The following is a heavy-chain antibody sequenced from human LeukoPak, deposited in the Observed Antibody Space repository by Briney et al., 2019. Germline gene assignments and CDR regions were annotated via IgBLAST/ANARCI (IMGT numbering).Heavy chain of an antibody. J-gene: IGHJ4*02. CDR3: ARGPHYFDYSGSSFDF. Sequence: PSETLSLTCTVSGYSISSGYYWDWIRQSPGKGLEWSGNIYHSGTTYYNPSLNSRVSISADTSKNQFSLKLSSVTAADTAVYYCARGPHYFDYSGSSFDFWGQGTLVIVSS. CDR1: GYSISSGYY. CDR2: IYHSGTT. D-gene: IGHD3-22*01. V-gene: IGHV4-38-2*02.